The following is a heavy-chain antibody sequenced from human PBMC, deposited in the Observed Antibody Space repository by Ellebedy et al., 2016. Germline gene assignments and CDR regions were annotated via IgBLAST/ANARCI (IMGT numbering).Heavy chain of an antibody. CDR2: IWYDGSNK. J-gene: IGHJ6*02. CDR3: ASRNYGMDV. CDR1: GFTFSSYG. V-gene: IGHV3-33*08. Sequence: GESLKISCAASGFTFSSYGMHWVRQAPGKGLEWVAVIWYDGSNKDYADSVKGRFIISRDNAKNSLYLQMNSLRDEDTAVYYCASRNYGMDVWGQGTTVTVSS.